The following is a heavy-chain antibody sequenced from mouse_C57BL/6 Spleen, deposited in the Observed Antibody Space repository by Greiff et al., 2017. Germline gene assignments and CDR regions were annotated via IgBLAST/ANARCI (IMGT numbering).Heavy chain of an antibody. CDR1: GFNIKDYY. CDR2: IDPEDGDT. D-gene: IGHD4-1*01. CDR3: TTANSQSWFAY. J-gene: IGHJ3*01. Sequence: VQLQQSGAELERPGASVKLSCTASGFNIKDYYMHWVKQRPEKGLEWIGSIDPEDGDTEYAPKLQGKATMTADTSSNTAYLQLSSLTSEYTAVYYCTTANSQSWFAYWGQGTLVTVSA. V-gene: IGHV14-1*01.